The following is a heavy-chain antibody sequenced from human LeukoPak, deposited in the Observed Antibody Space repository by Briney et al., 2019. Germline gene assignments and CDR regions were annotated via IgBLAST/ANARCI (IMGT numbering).Heavy chain of an antibody. V-gene: IGHV3-48*04. J-gene: IGHJ4*02. CDR2: ITASGTAM. Sequence: GGSLRLSCAASGFTFSSYSMNWVRQAPGKGLEWVSHITASGTAMFYADSVKGRFTISRDNTKNSLYLQMNSLRVEDTAVFYCARDQYDTWSRRGNFDSWGQGTLVIVSS. D-gene: IGHD3-3*01. CDR3: ARDQYDTWSRRGNFDS. CDR1: GFTFSSYS.